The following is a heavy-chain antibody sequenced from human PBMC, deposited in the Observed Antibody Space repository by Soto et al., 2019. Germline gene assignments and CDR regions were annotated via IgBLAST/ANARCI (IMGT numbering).Heavy chain of an antibody. V-gene: IGHV3-30-3*01. J-gene: IGHJ4*02. CDR1: GFTFSSYA. CDR2: ISYDGSNK. CDR3: ARSGYSYGSSDY. Sequence: GGSLRLSCATTGFTFSSYAMHWVRQAPGKGLEWVAVISYDGSNKSYADSVKGRFTISRDNSKNTLYLQMNSLRTEDTAVYYCARSGYSYGSSDYWGQGTLVTVSS. D-gene: IGHD5-18*01.